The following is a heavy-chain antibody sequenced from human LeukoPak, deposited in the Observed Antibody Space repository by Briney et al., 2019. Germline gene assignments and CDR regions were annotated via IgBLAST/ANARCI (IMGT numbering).Heavy chain of an antibody. CDR3: ARARCSGGSCYWFDP. D-gene: IGHD2-15*01. J-gene: IGHJ5*02. CDR1: GFTFSSYD. Sequence: GGSLRLSCAASGFTFSSYDMHWARQATGKGLVWVSAIGTAGDTYYPGSVKGRFTISRENAKNSLYLQMNSLRAGDTAVYYCARARCSGGSCYWFDPWGQGTLVTVFS. CDR2: IGTAGDT. V-gene: IGHV3-13*01.